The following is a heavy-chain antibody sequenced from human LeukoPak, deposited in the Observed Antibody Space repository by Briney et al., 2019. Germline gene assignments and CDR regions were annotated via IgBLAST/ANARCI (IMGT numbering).Heavy chain of an antibody. CDR3: VREVVVITTYDYYYGMDV. J-gene: IGHJ6*02. D-gene: IGHD3-22*01. Sequence: GGSLRLSCAASGFTFSSYSMNWVRQAPGKGLEWVSSISSSSSYIYYADSVKGRFTISRDNAKNSLYLQMNSLRAEDTAVYYCVREVVVITTYDYYYGMDVWGQGTTVTVSS. CDR2: ISSSSSYI. CDR1: GFTFSSYS. V-gene: IGHV3-21*01.